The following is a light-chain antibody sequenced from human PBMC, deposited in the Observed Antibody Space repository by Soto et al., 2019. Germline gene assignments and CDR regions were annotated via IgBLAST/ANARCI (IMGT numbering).Light chain of an antibody. Sequence: DIQMTQSPSSLSASVGDRITITCRASQSVIKSVNWYQQKPGKAPKLLMYITSTLQSGVPSRFSGSGSGTDFTLTISSIQPEDFATYYCQQSHTTPTFGGGTKVEIK. V-gene: IGKV1-39*01. CDR3: QQSHTTPT. CDR1: QSVIKS. J-gene: IGKJ4*01. CDR2: ITS.